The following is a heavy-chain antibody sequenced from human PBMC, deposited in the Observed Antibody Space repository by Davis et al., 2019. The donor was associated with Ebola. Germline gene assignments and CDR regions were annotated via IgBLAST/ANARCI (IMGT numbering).Heavy chain of an antibody. V-gene: IGHV3-23*01. Sequence: GESLKISCAASGFTFNGYAMSWVRQAPGKGLEWVSTTAGGGYTYYADSMKGRFTASRDNSKNTLYLQMNNLRGDDTAVYYCVKEGQVGGHSHFDSWGQGTLVTVSS. CDR2: TAGGGYT. CDR3: VKEGQVGGHSHFDS. CDR1: GFTFNGYA. D-gene: IGHD3-16*01. J-gene: IGHJ4*02.